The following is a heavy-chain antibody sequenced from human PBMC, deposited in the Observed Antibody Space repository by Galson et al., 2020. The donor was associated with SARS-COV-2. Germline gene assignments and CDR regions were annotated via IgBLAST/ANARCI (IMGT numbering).Heavy chain of an antibody. J-gene: IGHJ3*02. CDR2: IYHSGHT. CDR3: AMETHGSAFDI. CDR1: GGSISSGGYS. D-gene: IGHD3-3*01. V-gene: IGHV4-30-2*01. Sequence: SETLSLTCAVSGGSISSGGYSWSWIRQPLGRGLEWIGNIYHSGHTYNSPSLKSRVTISVDKSKNQLSLKLTSATAADTAVYYCAMETHGSAFDIWGPGTMVTVSS.